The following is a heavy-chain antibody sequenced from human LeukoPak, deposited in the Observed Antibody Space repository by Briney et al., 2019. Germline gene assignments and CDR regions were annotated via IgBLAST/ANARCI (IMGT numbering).Heavy chain of an antibody. CDR3: ARACSGGSCYTYYYYGMDV. Sequence: ASVKVSCKASGYTFTSYDINWVRQATGQGLEWMGWMNPNSGNTGYAQKFQGRVTITRNTSISTAYMELSSLRSEDTAVYYCARACSGGSCYTYYYYGMDVWGQGTTVTVSS. CDR1: GYTFTSYD. CDR2: MNPNSGNT. D-gene: IGHD2-15*01. V-gene: IGHV1-8*03. J-gene: IGHJ6*02.